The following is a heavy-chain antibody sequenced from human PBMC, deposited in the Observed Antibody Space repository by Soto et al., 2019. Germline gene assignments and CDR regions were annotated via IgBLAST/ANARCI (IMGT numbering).Heavy chain of an antibody. J-gene: IGHJ3*02. V-gene: IGHV3-23*01. D-gene: IGHD6-19*01. CDR3: AKTGNGWFSAFDT. CDR2: ISGSGGTT. CDR1: GFTFSSYA. Sequence: EVQLLESGGGLVQPGGSLRLSCAASGFTFSSYAMSWVRQAPGKGLEWVSAISGSGGTTYYADSVKGRFTFSRDNSKNTLYLQINSLRAEDAAVYYYAKTGNGWFSAFDTWGQGTMVTVSS.